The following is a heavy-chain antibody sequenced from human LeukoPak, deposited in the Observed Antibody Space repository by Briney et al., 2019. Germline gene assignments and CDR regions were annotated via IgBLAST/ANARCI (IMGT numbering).Heavy chain of an antibody. D-gene: IGHD1-26*01. J-gene: IGHJ5*01. CDR2: VVPMLSIT. CDR3: ARGRTVGPARGTLDS. CDR1: GGTFTSYS. Sequence: GASVKVSCKTSGGTFTSYSFNWVRQAPGQGLEWLVRVVPMLSITNYAQKFQGRVSITADTSTTTAYLDLNTLMSEDTAVYFCARGRTVGPARGTLDSWGQGTQVIVSS. V-gene: IGHV1-69*02.